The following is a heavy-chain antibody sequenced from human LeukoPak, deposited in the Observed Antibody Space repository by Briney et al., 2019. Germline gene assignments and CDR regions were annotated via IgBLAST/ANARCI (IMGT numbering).Heavy chain of an antibody. CDR1: GFTFSSHG. CDR3: ARGSGNSGYDDYYYYYGMDV. D-gene: IGHD5-12*01. Sequence: PGGSLRLSCAASGFTFSSHGMHWVRQAPGKGLEWVAVIWYDGSNKYYADSVKGRFTISRDNSKNTLYLQMNSLRAEDTAVYYCARGSGNSGYDDYYYYYGMDVWGQGTTVTVSS. J-gene: IGHJ6*02. CDR2: IWYDGSNK. V-gene: IGHV3-33*01.